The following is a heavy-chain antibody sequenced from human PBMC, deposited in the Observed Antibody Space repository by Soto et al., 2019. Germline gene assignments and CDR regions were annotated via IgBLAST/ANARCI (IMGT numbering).Heavy chain of an antibody. CDR3: ARDDEYSGNGMDV. CDR1: GFTFSNYG. V-gene: IGHV3-33*01. D-gene: IGHD3-10*01. J-gene: IGHJ6*02. CDR2: ILNDGSNR. Sequence: QVQLVESGGGVVQPGRSLRLSCAASGFTFSNYGMHWVRQAPGKGLEWVAVILNDGSNRYHADSVKDRFTISRDNSKNTLYVQMNSLRAEDTAVDYCARDDEYSGNGMDVWGQGTTVTVS.